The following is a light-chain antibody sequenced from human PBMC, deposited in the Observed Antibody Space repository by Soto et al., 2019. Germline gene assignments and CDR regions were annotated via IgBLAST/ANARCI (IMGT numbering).Light chain of an antibody. CDR2: AAS. Sequence: DIQMTQSPSSLSASVGDRVTITCRASQSINTYLNWYQQRPGKGPKVLIYAASRLQGGVPSRFSGSGSGTDFTLTISSLQPEDFATYYCLQDYNYPWTFGQGTKVEIK. CDR3: LQDYNYPWT. V-gene: IGKV1-39*01. J-gene: IGKJ1*01. CDR1: QSINTY.